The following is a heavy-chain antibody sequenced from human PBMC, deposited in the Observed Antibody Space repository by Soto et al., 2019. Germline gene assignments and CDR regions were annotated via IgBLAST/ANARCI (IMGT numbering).Heavy chain of an antibody. J-gene: IGHJ4*02. V-gene: IGHV1-18*01. D-gene: IGHD3-16*01. CDR1: GYIFTNYG. CDR3: ARVWGYYFDF. Sequence: ASVKVSCKASGYIFTNYGVSWVRQAPGQGFEWMGWISSYNGNTKYAQKLQGRVTVTTDTSTSTAYMELRSLRSDDTAVYYCARVWGYYFDFWGQGTLVTVSS. CDR2: ISSYNGNT.